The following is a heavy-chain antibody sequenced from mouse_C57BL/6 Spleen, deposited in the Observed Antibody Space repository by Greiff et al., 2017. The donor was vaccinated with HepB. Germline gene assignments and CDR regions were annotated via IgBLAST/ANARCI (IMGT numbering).Heavy chain of an antibody. CDR1: GYAFSSSW. Sequence: QVQLQQSGPELVKPGASVKISCKASGYAFSSSWLNWVKPRPGKGLEWIGRIYPGDGDTNYNGKFKGKATLTADKSSSTAYMQLSSLTSEDSAVYFCARSHYGSSYHYFDYWGQGTTLTVSS. CDR3: ARSHYGSSYHYFDY. V-gene: IGHV1-82*01. CDR2: IYPGDGDT. J-gene: IGHJ2*01. D-gene: IGHD1-1*01.